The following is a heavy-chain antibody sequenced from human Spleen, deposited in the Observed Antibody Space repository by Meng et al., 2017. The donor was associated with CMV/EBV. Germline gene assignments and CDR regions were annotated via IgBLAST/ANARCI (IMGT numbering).Heavy chain of an antibody. D-gene: IGHD3-10*01. J-gene: IGHJ5*02. V-gene: IGHV1-18*01. CDR2: INTYSGDT. CDR3: ARSPRFGDKFDP. CDR1: GYTFTIYG. Sequence: GESLKISCKASGYTFTIYGITWVRQAPGQGLEWMGWINTYSGDTNYAQKLQGRVTMTTDTSTSTAYMELRSLRSDDTAVYYCARSPRFGDKFDPWGQGTLVTVSS.